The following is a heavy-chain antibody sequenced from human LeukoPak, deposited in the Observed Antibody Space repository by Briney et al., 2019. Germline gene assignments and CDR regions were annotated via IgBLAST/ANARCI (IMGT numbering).Heavy chain of an antibody. Sequence: GGSLRLSCAASGFTFSSYAMSWVRQAPGKGLEWVSAIRGSGGSTYYADSVKGRFTISRDNSKNTLYLQMNSLRAEDTAVYYCAKERRVRTTIFGVVSYFDYWGQGTLVTVSS. CDR2: IRGSGGST. D-gene: IGHD3-3*01. J-gene: IGHJ4*02. V-gene: IGHV3-23*01. CDR1: GFTFSSYA. CDR3: AKERRVRTTIFGVVSYFDY.